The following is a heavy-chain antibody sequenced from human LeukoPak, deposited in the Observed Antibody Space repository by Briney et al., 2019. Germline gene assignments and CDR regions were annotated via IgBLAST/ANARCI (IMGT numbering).Heavy chain of an antibody. CDR2: IYYSGST. CDR3: ARHRLAAADTAEDY. CDR1: GGSISSYY. Sequence: SETLSLTCTVSGGSISSYYWSWIRQPPGKGLEWIGYIYYSGSTNYNPSLKSRVTISVDTSKNQSSLKLSSVTAADTAVYYCARHRLAAADTAEDYWGQGTLVTVSS. J-gene: IGHJ4*02. V-gene: IGHV4-59*08. D-gene: IGHD6-13*01.